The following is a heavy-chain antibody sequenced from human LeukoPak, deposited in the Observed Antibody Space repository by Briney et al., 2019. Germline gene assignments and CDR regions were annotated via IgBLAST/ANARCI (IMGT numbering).Heavy chain of an antibody. CDR2: IYSGGST. CDR1: GFTFSNYP. CDR3: ARLSSPLSYYGMDV. Sequence: GGSLRLSCVASGFTFSNYPLTWVRQSPGKGLEWVSVIYSGGSTYYADSVKGRFTISRHNSKNTPYLQMNSLRAEDTAVYYCARLSSPLSYYGMDVWGQGTTVTVSS. V-gene: IGHV3-53*04. D-gene: IGHD3-10*01. J-gene: IGHJ6*02.